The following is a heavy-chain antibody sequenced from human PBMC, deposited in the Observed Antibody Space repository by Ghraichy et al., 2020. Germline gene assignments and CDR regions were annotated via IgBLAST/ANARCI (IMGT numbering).Heavy chain of an antibody. D-gene: IGHD6-19*01. Sequence: GGSLRLSCAASGFTFSGYAMSWVRQAPGKGLEWVSTITWNSASTLYADSVKGRSTISRDNYKNAVYLQVTSLREDDTAVYFCAKTGDSGWFYDYWGRGTLVTVSS. CDR1: GFTFSGYA. CDR3: AKTGDSGWFYDY. J-gene: IGHJ4*02. V-gene: IGHV3-23*01. CDR2: ITWNSAST.